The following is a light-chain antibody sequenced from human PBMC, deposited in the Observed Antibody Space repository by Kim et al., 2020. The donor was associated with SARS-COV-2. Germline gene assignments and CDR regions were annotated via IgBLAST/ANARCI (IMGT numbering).Light chain of an antibody. CDR2: QDS. CDR3: QAWDSSIVV. CDR1: KLGDKY. J-gene: IGLJ2*01. V-gene: IGLV3-1*01. Sequence: SYELTQPLSVSVSPGQTASITCSGDKLGDKYACWYQQKPGQSPVVVIYQDSKRPSGIPERFSGSNYGNTATLTISGTQAMDEADYYCQAWDSSIVVFGGGTQLTVL.